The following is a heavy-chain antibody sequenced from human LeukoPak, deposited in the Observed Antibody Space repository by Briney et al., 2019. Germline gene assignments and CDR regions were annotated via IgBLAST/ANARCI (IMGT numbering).Heavy chain of an antibody. D-gene: IGHD6-19*01. CDR3: AKPCSVAVANAGDY. CDR1: GFTFSSYG. V-gene: IGHV3-30*18. Sequence: GGSLRLSCAASGFTFSSYGMHWVRQAPGKGLEWVAVISYDGSNKYYADSVKGRFTISRDNSKNTLYLQMNSLRAEDTAVYYCAKPCSVAVANAGDYWGQGTLVTVSS. J-gene: IGHJ4*02. CDR2: ISYDGSNK.